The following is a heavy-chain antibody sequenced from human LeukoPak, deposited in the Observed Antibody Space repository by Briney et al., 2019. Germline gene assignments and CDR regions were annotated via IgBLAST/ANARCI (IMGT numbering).Heavy chain of an antibody. J-gene: IGHJ4*02. CDR1: GFTFSTYW. D-gene: IGHD3-16*02. V-gene: IGHV3-74*01. CDR2: INSDGSST. Sequence: GGSLRLSCAASGFTFSTYWMHWVRQAPGKGLVWVSRINSDGSSTTYADSVKGRFTISRDNAKNSLYLQMNSLRAEDTAVYYCARVGVWGSYRTGHYFDYWGQGTLVTVSS. CDR3: ARVGVWGSYRTGHYFDY.